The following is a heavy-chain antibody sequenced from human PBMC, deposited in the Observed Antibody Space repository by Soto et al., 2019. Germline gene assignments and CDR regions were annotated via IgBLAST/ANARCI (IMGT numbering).Heavy chain of an antibody. CDR2: IYSGGST. CDR1: GFTVSSNS. CDR3: ARGLTIFGVVILYYFDY. Sequence: EVQLVESGGGLVQPGGSLRLSCAASGFTVSSNSMSWVRQAPGKGLEWVSVIYSGGSTYYADSVKGRFTISRHNSKNTLYLQMNSLRAEDTAVYYCARGLTIFGVVILYYFDYWGQGTLVTVSS. V-gene: IGHV3-53*04. J-gene: IGHJ4*02. D-gene: IGHD3-3*01.